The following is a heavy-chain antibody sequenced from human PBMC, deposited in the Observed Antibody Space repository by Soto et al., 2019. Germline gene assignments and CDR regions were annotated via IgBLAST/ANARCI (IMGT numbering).Heavy chain of an antibody. CDR1: GGSIRSGGYY. J-gene: IGHJ6*02. Sequence: SETLSLTCTVSGGSIRSGGYYWSWVRQSPRRGLEWIGNIYYSGSTYYNPSLKSRLTISVDASKNQFSLNLSSVTAADTAVYYCARDRLMATAGTARHYFGLDVWGQGTTVTVSS. D-gene: IGHD5-18*01. V-gene: IGHV4-31*03. CDR3: ARDRLMATAGTARHYFGLDV. CDR2: IYYSGST.